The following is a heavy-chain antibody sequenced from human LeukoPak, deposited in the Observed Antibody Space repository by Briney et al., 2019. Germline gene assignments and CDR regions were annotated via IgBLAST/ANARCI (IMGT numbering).Heavy chain of an antibody. CDR1: GYTFTSYY. CDR2: INPSGGST. V-gene: IGHV1-46*01. J-gene: IGHJ3*02. Sequence: ASVKVSCKASGYTFTSYYMHWVRQAPGQGLEWMGIINPSGGSTSHAQKFQGRVTMTRDTSTTTVYMELSSLRSEDTAVYYCARLSPINAFDIWGQGTMVTVSS. CDR3: ARLSPINAFDI.